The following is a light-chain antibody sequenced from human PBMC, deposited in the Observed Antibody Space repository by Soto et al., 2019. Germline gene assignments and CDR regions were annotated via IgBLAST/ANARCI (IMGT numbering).Light chain of an antibody. CDR2: AAS. J-gene: IGKJ5*01. V-gene: IGKV1-12*01. CDR1: QGSSSW. CDR3: QQSHSGIT. Sequence: DIHLTQPPSTLSASVGDRVTITCRASQGSSSWLAWYQQKPGKAPKLLIYAASSLESGVPSRFSGSGSGTDFTLTISSLQPEDFATYYCQQSHSGITFGQGTRVEI.